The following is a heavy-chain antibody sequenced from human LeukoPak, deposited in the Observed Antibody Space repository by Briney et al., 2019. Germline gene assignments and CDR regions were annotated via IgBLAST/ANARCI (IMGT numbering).Heavy chain of an antibody. CDR1: GGTFSSYA. J-gene: IGHJ6*02. CDR3: ARNRAPDELLMDGMDV. Sequence: ASVKVSCKASGGTFSSYAISWVRQAPGQGLEWMGGIIPIFGTANYAQKFQGRVTITADESTNTAYMELSSLRSEDTAVYYCARNRAPDELLMDGMDVWGQGTTVTVSS. D-gene: IGHD1-26*01. V-gene: IGHV1-69*13. CDR2: IIPIFGTA.